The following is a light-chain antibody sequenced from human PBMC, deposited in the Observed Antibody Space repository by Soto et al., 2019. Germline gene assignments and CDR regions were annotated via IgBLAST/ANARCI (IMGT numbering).Light chain of an antibody. V-gene: IGLV1-40*01. CDR1: SSNIGAGYD. Sequence: QSVLTQPPSVSGAPGQRVTISCTGSSSNIGAGYDVHWYQQLPGTAPKLLIYGNNNRPSGVPDRFSGSKSGTSASLAITGRQAEDEAGYYCQSYDSSLSVYVFGTGTKLTVL. CDR2: GNN. CDR3: QSYDSSLSVYV. J-gene: IGLJ1*01.